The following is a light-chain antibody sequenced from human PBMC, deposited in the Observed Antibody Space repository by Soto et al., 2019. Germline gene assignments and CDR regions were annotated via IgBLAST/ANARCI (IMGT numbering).Light chain of an antibody. CDR3: CSYAGSYTYV. J-gene: IGLJ1*01. CDR1: SSDVGGYNF. CDR2: NVI. Sequence: QSVLTQPRSVSGSPGQSVTISCTGTSSDVGGYNFVSWYQHHPGKAPKLIIYNVIQRPSGVPDRFSASKSDNTASLTISGLQAEDEADYYCCSYAGSYTYVFGTVTKVTVL. V-gene: IGLV2-11*01.